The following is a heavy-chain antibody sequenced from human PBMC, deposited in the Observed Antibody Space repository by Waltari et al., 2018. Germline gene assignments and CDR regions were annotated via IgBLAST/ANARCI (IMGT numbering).Heavy chain of an antibody. CDR3: ARESITIFGVVSSGLGMDV. D-gene: IGHD3-3*01. Sequence: QVQLVQSGAEVKKPGSSVTVSCKASGGTFSSYAISWVRQAPGQGLEWMGGIITIFGTANYAQKFQGRVTITADESTSTAYMELSSLRSEDTAVYYCARESITIFGVVSSGLGMDVWGQGTTVTVSS. V-gene: IGHV1-69*01. J-gene: IGHJ6*02. CDR2: IITIFGTA. CDR1: GGTFSSYA.